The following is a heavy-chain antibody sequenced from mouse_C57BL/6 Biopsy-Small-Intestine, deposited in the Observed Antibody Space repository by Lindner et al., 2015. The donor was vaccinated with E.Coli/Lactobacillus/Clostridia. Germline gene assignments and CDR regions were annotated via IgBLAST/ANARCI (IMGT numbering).Heavy chain of an antibody. CDR2: FLPQRGDT. CDR3: TRTDY. Sequence: VQLQESGADLVKPGASVKLSCTASGFNIKDYYIHWVKQRPGQGLEWIGGFLPQRGDTNYNEKFKGKATFTADTSSNTAYMQLSSLTTEDSAIYYCTRTDYWGHGTSLTVSS. CDR1: GFNIKDYY. J-gene: IGHJ2*02. V-gene: IGHV14-1*01.